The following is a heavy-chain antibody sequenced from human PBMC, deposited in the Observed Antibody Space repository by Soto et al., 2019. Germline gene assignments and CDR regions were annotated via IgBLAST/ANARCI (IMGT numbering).Heavy chain of an antibody. Sequence: VGSLRLSCAASGCTFSDNSMKWVRHSPGKGLEWVASISSTSTYIFYADSLKGRFTISRDNAKNSLYLQMNSLRAEDTAVYYCARKRPGREGQYLGQGTLVNVS. CDR3: ARKRPGREGQY. CDR1: GCTFSDNS. D-gene: IGHD1-26*01. V-gene: IGHV3-21*01. CDR2: ISSTSTYI. J-gene: IGHJ4*02.